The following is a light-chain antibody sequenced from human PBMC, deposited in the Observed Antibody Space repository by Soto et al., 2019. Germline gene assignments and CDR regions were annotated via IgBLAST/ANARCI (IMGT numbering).Light chain of an antibody. CDR2: DVS. Sequence: QSVLTQPASGSGSPGQSITISCTGTGSDVGGYKYVSWYQQLPGKAPKLMIYDVSYRPSGVSDRFSGSKSGNTASLIISGLQAEDEADYYCSSYASSSPFVFGTGTKVIVL. CDR3: SSYASSSPFV. J-gene: IGLJ1*01. V-gene: IGLV2-14*01. CDR1: GSDVGGYKY.